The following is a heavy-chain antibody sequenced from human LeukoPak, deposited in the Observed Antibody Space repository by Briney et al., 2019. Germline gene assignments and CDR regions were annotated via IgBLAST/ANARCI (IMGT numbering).Heavy chain of an antibody. CDR2: ISGSGGGT. J-gene: IGHJ4*02. V-gene: IGHV3-23*01. D-gene: IGHD3-10*01. Sequence: GRSLSLSCAASGFTFSNLAMGWVRQAPGKGLAWVSGISGSGGGTYYVDSVRGRFTISRDNSKNTLYLQMNSLRAEDTAVYYWAKYGSGSAFDYWGQGTLVTVSS. CDR3: AKYGSGSAFDY. CDR1: GFTFSNLA.